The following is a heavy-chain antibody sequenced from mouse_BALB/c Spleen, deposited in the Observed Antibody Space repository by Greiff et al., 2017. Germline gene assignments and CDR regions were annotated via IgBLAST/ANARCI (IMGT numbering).Heavy chain of an antibody. Sequence: VQLQQSGPELVKPGASVKISCKTSGYTFTEYTMHWVKQSHGKSLEWIGGINPNNGGTSYNQKFKGKATLTVDTSSSTAYMELRSLTSEDSAVYYCARGGYYGSSPYAMDYWGQGTSVTVSS. CDR2: INPNNGGT. D-gene: IGHD1-1*01. J-gene: IGHJ4*01. CDR1: GYTFTEYT. V-gene: IGHV1-18*01. CDR3: ARGGYYGSSPYAMDY.